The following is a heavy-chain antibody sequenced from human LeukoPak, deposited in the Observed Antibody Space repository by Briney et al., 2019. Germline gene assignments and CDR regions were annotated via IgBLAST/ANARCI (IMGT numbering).Heavy chain of an antibody. J-gene: IGHJ4*02. D-gene: IGHD2-8*01. Sequence: ASVNVSCTASGYTFNNYFMSWVRQAPGRGVEWVGWISPHSHTTHYAEKVKGRVTMTKETSTTTVYMEVRRLRSDDTAVYFCAKGQSMYYWGQATPLTVSS. CDR2: ISPHSHTT. CDR1: GYTFNNYF. V-gene: IGHV1-18*01. CDR3: AKGQSMYY.